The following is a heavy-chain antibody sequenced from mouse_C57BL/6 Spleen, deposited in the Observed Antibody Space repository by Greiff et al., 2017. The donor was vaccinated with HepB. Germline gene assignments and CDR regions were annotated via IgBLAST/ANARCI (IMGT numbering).Heavy chain of an antibody. CDR1: GYTFTSYW. J-gene: IGHJ1*03. CDR2: IYPGNSDT. Sequence: EVQLQQSGTVLARPGASVKMSCKTSGYTFTSYWMHWVKQRPGQGLEWIGAIYPGNSDTSYNQKFKGKAKLTAVTSASTAYMELSSLTNEDSAVYYCTSVNWDSWYFDVWGTGTTVTVSS. D-gene: IGHD4-1*01. CDR3: TSVNWDSWYFDV. V-gene: IGHV1-5*01.